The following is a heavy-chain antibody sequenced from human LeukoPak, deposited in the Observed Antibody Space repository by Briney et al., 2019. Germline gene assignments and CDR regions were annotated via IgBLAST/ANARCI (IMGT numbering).Heavy chain of an antibody. CDR2: INWNGGST. J-gene: IGHJ4*02. CDR1: GFTFDDYG. D-gene: IGHD1-1*01. Sequence: PGGSLRLSCAASGFTFDDYGMSWVRQAPGKGLEWVSGINWNGGSTAYADSVKGRFTISRDNAKNSLYLQMNSLRVEDTAVYYCAKGLRWNQADYWGQGTLVTVSS. V-gene: IGHV3-20*04. CDR3: AKGLRWNQADY.